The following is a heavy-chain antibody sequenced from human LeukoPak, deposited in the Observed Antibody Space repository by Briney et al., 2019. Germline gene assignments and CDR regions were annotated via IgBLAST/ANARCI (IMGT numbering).Heavy chain of an antibody. J-gene: IGHJ6*03. CDR2: IIPIFGTA. D-gene: IGHD2-2*01. V-gene: IGHV1-69*05. CDR1: GGTFSSYA. CDR3: ASLGYCSSTGCSSTLPYYYYMDV. Sequence: SVKVSCKASGGTFSSYAISWVRQAPGQGLEWMGGIIPIFGTANYAQKFQGRVTITTDESTSTAYMELSSLRSEDTAVYYCASLGYCSSTGCSSTLPYYYYMDVWGKGTTVTVSS.